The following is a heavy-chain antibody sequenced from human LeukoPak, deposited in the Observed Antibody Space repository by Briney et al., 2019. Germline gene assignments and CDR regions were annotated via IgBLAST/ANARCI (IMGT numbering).Heavy chain of an antibody. J-gene: IGHJ4*02. V-gene: IGHV3-21*01. CDR1: GGSFSGYY. CDR3: ARDGGEKSDAFDY. Sequence: ETLSLTCAVYGGSFSGYYWSWIRQPPGKGLEWVSSISGGNIYIYYADSVKGRFTISRDNANNSLYLQMNSLRAEDTAVYYCARDGGEKSDAFDYWGQGTLVTVSS. CDR2: ISGGNIYI. D-gene: IGHD3-10*01.